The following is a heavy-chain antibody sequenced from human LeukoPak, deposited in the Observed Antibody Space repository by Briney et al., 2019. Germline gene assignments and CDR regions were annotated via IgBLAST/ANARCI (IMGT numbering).Heavy chain of an antibody. CDR2: IIPILGIA. J-gene: IGHJ5*02. V-gene: IGHV1-69*04. CDR3: ARDLRKIFGSFDP. D-gene: IGHD3-3*01. CDR1: GGTFSSYT. Sequence: ASVKVSCKASGGTFSSYTISWVRQAPGQGLEWMGRIIPILGIANYAQKFQGRVTITADKSTSTAYMELSSLRSEDTAVYYCARDLRKIFGSFDPWGQGTLVTVSS.